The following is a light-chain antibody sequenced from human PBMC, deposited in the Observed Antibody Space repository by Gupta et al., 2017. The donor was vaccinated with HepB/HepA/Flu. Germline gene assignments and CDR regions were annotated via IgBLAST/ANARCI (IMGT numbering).Light chain of an antibody. CDR1: QSVSSY. CDR2: DAS. CDR3: QQRSNCLYT. J-gene: IGKJ2*01. V-gene: IGKV3-11*01. Sequence: EIVLTQSPATLSLSPGERATLSCRASQSVSSYLAWYQQKPGQAPRLLIYDASNRATGIPARFSGSGSGTEFTLTISSLEPEDFAVYYCQQRSNCLYTFGQGTKMDIK.